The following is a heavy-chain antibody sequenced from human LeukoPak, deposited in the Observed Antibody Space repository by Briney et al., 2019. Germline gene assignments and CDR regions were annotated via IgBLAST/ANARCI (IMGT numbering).Heavy chain of an antibody. D-gene: IGHD1/OR15-1a*01. CDR2: IYYSGST. CDR1: GGSISSYY. Sequence: PSETLSLTCTVSGGSISSYYWSWIRQPPGKGLEWIGYIYYSGSTNYNPSLKSRVTISVDTSKNQFSLKLSSVTAADTAVYYCASRSLNKDYWGQGTLVTVSS. CDR3: ASRSLNKDY. J-gene: IGHJ4*02. V-gene: IGHV4-59*12.